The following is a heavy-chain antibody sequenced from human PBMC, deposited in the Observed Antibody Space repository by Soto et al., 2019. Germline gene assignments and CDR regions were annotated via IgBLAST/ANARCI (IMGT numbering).Heavy chain of an antibody. J-gene: IGHJ6*02. D-gene: IGHD4-4*01. Sequence: GGSLRLSCAASGFTFSSYSMNWVRQAPGKGLEWVSSISSSSSYIYYADSVKGRFTISRDNAKNSLYLQMNSLRAEDTAVYYCARGLSGPPYRSVYYGMDVWGQGTTVTVSS. CDR2: ISSSSSYI. CDR1: GFTFSSYS. CDR3: ARGLSGPPYRSVYYGMDV. V-gene: IGHV3-21*01.